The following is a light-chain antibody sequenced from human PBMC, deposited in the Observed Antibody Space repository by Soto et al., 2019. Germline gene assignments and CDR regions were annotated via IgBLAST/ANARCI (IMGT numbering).Light chain of an antibody. Sequence: QSVLTQAPSASGTPGQRVTISCSGSSSNIGSNTVSWYQQVPGTAPKLLIYSNDQRPSGVPDLFSGSKSGTSASLAIGGLQSEDEADYYCAAWDGSLNGWVFGGGTKVTVL. V-gene: IGLV1-44*01. CDR2: SND. CDR3: AAWDGSLNGWV. J-gene: IGLJ2*01. CDR1: SSNIGSNT.